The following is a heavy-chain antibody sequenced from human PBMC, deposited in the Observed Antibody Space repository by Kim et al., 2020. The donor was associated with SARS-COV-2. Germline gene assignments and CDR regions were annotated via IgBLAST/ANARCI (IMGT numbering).Heavy chain of an antibody. J-gene: IGHJ4*02. Sequence: GGSLRLSCAASGFTFDDYTMHWVRQAPGKGLEWVSLISWDGGSTYYADSVKGRFTISRDNSKNSLYLQMNSLRTEDTALYYCAKARSGWYNQYFDYWGQGTLVTVSS. CDR2: ISWDGGST. CDR3: AKARSGWYNQYFDY. V-gene: IGHV3-43*01. D-gene: IGHD6-19*01. CDR1: GFTFDDYT.